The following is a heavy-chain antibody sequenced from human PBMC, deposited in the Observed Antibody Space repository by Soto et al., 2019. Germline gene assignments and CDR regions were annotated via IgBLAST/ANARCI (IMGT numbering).Heavy chain of an antibody. CDR1: GFTFSSYG. CDR2: IWHDESNE. CDR3: ARDLRLTYFDY. J-gene: IGHJ4*02. V-gene: IGHV3-33*01. D-gene: IGHD2-21*02. Sequence: QVQLVESGGGVVKPGRSLRLSCAASGFTFSSYGMHWVRQAPGKGLEWVAVIWHDESNEYYADSVKGRFTISRDNSKNTVYLQMTSRRAEDTAVYYCARDLRLTYFDYWGQGTLVTVST.